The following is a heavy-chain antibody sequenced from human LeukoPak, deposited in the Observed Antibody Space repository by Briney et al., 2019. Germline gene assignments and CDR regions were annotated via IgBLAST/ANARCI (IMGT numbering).Heavy chain of an antibody. CDR3: ARDRGSSGRLGRFDN. CDR2: IKQDGSEK. Sequence: GGSLRLSCVASGFTLSTYWMTWVRQAPGKGLECVANIKQDGSEKYYVDSVKGRFTISRDNAKKLLYLQMNSLRVEDTAVYYCARDRGSSGRLGRFDNWGQGTLVTVSP. V-gene: IGHV3-7*01. J-gene: IGHJ4*02. CDR1: GFTLSTYW. D-gene: IGHD6-19*01.